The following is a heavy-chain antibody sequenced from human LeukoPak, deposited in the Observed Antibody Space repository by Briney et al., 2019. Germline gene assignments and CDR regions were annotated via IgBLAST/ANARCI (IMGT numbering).Heavy chain of an antibody. J-gene: IGHJ4*02. CDR3: ARTTQGIFDY. CDR1: GDSVSSNSAA. D-gene: IGHD1-1*01. Sequence: SQTLSLTCAISGDSVSSNSAAWIWIRQSPSRGLEWLGMTYYRSKLYHDYAVSVKSRITVPSDTSKNPFSLQLNSVTPEDAAVYYCARTTQGIFDYWGQGTLVTVSS. V-gene: IGHV6-1*01. CDR2: TYYRSKLYH.